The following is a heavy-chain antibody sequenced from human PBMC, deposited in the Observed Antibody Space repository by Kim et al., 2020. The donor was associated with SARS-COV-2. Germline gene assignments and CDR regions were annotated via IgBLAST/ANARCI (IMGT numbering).Heavy chain of an antibody. J-gene: IGHJ3*02. CDR3: TTRFVGYYGDYFDI. Sequence: GGSLRLSCTASGFTFSNAWMSCVRQAPGKGLDWVCLINSKTDGVTTDYTAPVKGTYTISRDDSKNKLYLQMNSLKTVDTAMYYCTTRFVGYYGDYFDIWGRGTMVTVSS. CDR2: INSKTDGVTT. D-gene: IGHD4-17*01. CDR1: GFTFSNAW. V-gene: IGHV3-15*01.